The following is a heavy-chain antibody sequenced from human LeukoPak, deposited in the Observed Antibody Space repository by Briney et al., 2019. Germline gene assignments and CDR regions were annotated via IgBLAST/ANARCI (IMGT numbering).Heavy chain of an antibody. CDR3: ARDNSRGSYSNWFDP. D-gene: IGHD1-26*01. CDR2: IKEDGSEK. V-gene: IGHV3-7*01. Sequence: GGSLRLSCAASGFTFSSYWMSWIRQAPGKGLEWVANIKEDGSEKNYVDSVQGRFTISRDNAKNSLYLQMNSLRAEDTAAYYCARDNSRGSYSNWFDPWGQGTLVTVSS. CDR1: GFTFSSYW. J-gene: IGHJ5*02.